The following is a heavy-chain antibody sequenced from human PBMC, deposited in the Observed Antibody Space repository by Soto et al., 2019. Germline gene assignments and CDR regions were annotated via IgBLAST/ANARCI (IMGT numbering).Heavy chain of an antibody. CDR2: IYWYDDK. J-gene: IGHJ5*02. CDR3: ALGEGSGTRVRWFDP. Sequence: QITLKESGPTLVKPTQTLTLTCTFSGFSLSTSGVGVGWIRQPQGKALEWLALIYWYDDKRYSPSLKSRLTNTKDTFKNQVVLTMTNMDPLDTATYYCALGEGSGTRVRWFDPWGQGTLVTVSS. D-gene: IGHD1-7*01. V-gene: IGHV2-5*01. CDR1: GFSLSTSGVG.